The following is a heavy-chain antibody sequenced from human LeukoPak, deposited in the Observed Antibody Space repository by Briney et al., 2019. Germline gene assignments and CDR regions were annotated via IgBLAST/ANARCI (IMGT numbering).Heavy chain of an antibody. J-gene: IGHJ3*02. D-gene: IGHD3-22*01. CDR3: ARAPQSSYYDSSGYSDAFDI. CDR2: IYYSGST. V-gene: IGHV4-30-4*08. CDR1: GGSISNGDHY. Sequence: PSETLSLTCTVSGGSISNGDHYWSWIRQPPGKGLEWIGYIYYSGSTYYNPSLKSRVTISVDTSKNQFSLKLSSVTAADTAVYYCARAPQSSYYDSSGYSDAFDIWGQGTMVTVSS.